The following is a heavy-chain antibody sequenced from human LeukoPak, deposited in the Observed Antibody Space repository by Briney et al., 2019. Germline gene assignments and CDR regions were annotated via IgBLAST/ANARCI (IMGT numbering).Heavy chain of an antibody. D-gene: IGHD3-10*01. J-gene: IGHJ4*02. CDR1: GFTVSSNY. CDR3: VWFGDSRILY. V-gene: IGHV3-53*05. CDR2: IYSGGST. Sequence: GGSLRLSCAASGFTVSSNYMSWVRQAPGKGLEWVSVIYSGGSTYYADSVKGRFTISRDNSKNTLYLEMNSLRAEDTAVYYCVWFGDSRILYWGQGTLVTVSS.